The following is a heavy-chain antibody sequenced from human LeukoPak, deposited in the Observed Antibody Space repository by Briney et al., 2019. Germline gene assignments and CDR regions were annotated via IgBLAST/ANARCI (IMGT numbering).Heavy chain of an antibody. CDR3: AKDLAGLYIRILPGDY. V-gene: IGHV3-23*01. D-gene: IGHD2-2*02. CDR2: ISGSGGST. CDR1: GFTFSSYG. J-gene: IGHJ4*02. Sequence: GGTLRLSCAASGFTFSSYGMSWVRQAPGKGLEWVSAISGSGGSTYYADSVKGRFTISRDNSKNTLYLQMNSLRAEDTAVYYCAKDLAGLYIRILPGDYWGQGTLVTVSS.